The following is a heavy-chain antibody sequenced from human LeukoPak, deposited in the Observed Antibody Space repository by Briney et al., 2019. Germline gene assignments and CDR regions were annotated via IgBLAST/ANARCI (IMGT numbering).Heavy chain of an antibody. D-gene: IGHD3-3*01. CDR2: ISAYNGNT. Sequence: ASVKVSCKASGYTFTSYGISWVRQAPGQGLEWMGWISAYNGNTNYAQKLQGRVTMTTDTSTSTAYMELRSLRSDDTAVYSCARASPYYDFWSGYQIYFDYWGQGTLVTVSS. V-gene: IGHV1-18*01. CDR3: ARASPYYDFWSGYQIYFDY. J-gene: IGHJ4*02. CDR1: GYTFTSYG.